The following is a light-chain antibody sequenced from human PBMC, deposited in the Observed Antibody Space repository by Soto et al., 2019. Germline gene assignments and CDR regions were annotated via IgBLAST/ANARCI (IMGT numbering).Light chain of an antibody. CDR1: ESVFGY. CDR2: DAS. CDR3: QQRYRWPPIT. V-gene: IGKV3-11*01. Sequence: EVVLTQSPATLSLSPGERATLSCRASESVFGYLAWYQHKPGQAPRLLIYDASNRATGVPARFSGSGSGTDFTLTISSMEPEDFAVYYCQQRYRWPPITFGQGTRLDNK. J-gene: IGKJ5*01.